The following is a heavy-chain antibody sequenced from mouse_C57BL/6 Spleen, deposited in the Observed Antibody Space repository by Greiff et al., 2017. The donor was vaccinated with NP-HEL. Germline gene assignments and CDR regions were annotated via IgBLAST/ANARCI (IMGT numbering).Heavy chain of an antibody. CDR3: TFYYGSSLAWFAY. V-gene: IGHV1-15*01. CDR2: IDPETGGT. CDR1: GYTFTDYE. J-gene: IGHJ3*01. Sequence: QIHVKQSGAELVRPGASVTLSCKASGYTFTDYEMHWVKQTPVHGLEWIGAIDPETGGTAYNQKFKGKAILTADKSSSTAYMELRSLTSEDSAFYYCTFYYGSSLAWFAYWGQGTLVTVSA. D-gene: IGHD1-1*01.